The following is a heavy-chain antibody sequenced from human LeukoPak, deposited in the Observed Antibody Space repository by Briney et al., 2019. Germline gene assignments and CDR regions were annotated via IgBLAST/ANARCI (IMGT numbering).Heavy chain of an antibody. CDR1: GYTFTGYY. V-gene: IGHV1-2*02. D-gene: IGHD1-14*01. J-gene: IGHJ4*02. CDR2: INPDSGAT. Sequence: ASVKVSCKASGYTFTGYYMHWVRQAPGPGLEWMGWINPDSGATNYAQRFQGRVTMTRDTSISTAYMELSRLRSDDTALYYCARSEMADYWGQGTLVTVPS. CDR3: ARSEMADY.